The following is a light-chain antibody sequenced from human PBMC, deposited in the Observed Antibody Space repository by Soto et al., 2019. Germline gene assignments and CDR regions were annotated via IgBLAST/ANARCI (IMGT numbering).Light chain of an antibody. CDR2: DVY. CDR1: SSDVGGYNY. CDR3: SSYTTRSSYV. J-gene: IGLJ1*01. V-gene: IGLV2-14*01. Sequence: QSALTQPASVSGSPGQSITISCTGTSSDVGGYNYVSWYQQHPGKAPKLMIWDVYNRPSGVSHRFSGSKSGNTASLTIFGLQAEDEADYYCSSYTTRSSYVFGTGTQLTVL.